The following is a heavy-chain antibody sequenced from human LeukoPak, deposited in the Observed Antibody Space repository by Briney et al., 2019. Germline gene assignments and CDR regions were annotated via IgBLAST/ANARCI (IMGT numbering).Heavy chain of an antibody. J-gene: IGHJ5*01. Sequence: SETLSLTCTVSGGSISSYYWGWVRQPPGEGLEWIGTIYYDASTYHNPSLKSRVTISVDASKNQFSLKLRSVTAADTAVYYCTRDSQLEWFYSWGQGTLVTVSS. CDR3: TRDSQLEWFYS. CDR1: GGSISSYY. V-gene: IGHV4-39*07. CDR2: IYYDAST. D-gene: IGHD3-10*01.